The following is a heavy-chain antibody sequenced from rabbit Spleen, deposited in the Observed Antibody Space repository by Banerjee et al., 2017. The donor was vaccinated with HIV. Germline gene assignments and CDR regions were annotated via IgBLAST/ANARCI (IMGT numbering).Heavy chain of an antibody. V-gene: IGHV1S45*01. Sequence: QEQLVESGGGLVKPEGSLKLSCTASGFSFSSSYWICWVRQAPGKGLEWIGCIYTGGGGTYYATGAKGRFTISKTSSTTVTMQMTSLTAADTATYFCARTDTSNGGYYRDTRLDLWGQGTLVTVS. CDR1: GFSFSSSYW. D-gene: IGHD1-1*01. J-gene: IGHJ3*01. CDR3: ARTDTSNGGYYRDTRLDL. CDR2: IYTGGGGT.